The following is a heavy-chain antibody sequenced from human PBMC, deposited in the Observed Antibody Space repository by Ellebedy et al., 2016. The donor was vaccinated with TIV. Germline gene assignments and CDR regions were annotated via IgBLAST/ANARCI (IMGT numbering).Heavy chain of an antibody. CDR3: ARVNYGLAFDI. V-gene: IGHV3-66*01. J-gene: IGHJ3*02. Sequence: GGSLRLSCVASGFTVSSNYMSWVRQAPGKGLGWVSIIYSAGGTYYADSVKGRFTISRDTSKHTLFLQMNSLRAEDTAVYYCARVNYGLAFDIWGQGTMVTVSS. CDR1: GFTVSSNY. D-gene: IGHD3-16*01. CDR2: IYSAGGT.